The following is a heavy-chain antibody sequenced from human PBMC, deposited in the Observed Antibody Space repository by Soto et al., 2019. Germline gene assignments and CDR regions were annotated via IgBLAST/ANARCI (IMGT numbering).Heavy chain of an antibody. J-gene: IGHJ4*02. D-gene: IGHD2-2*01. Sequence: ASVKVSCKASGYTFTGYYMHWVRQAPGQGLEWMGWINPNSGGTNYAQKFQGWVTMTRDTSISTAYMELSRLRSDDTAVYYCARDADRGTMPQDWGQGTLVTVSS. CDR1: GYTFTGYY. CDR2: INPNSGGT. CDR3: ARDADRGTMPQD. V-gene: IGHV1-2*04.